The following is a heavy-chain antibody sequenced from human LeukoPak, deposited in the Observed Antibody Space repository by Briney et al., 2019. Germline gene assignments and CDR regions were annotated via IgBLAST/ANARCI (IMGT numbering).Heavy chain of an antibody. V-gene: IGHV1-2*02. D-gene: IGHD5-18*01. CDR3: ARGRYSYGGYYYYYMDV. J-gene: IGHJ6*03. Sequence: ASVKVSCKASGYTFTGYYMHWVRQAPGQGLEWMGWINPNSGGTNYAQKLQGRVTMTRDTSISTAYMELSRLRSDDTAVYYCARGRYSYGGYYYYYMDVWGKGTTVTISS. CDR1: GYTFTGYY. CDR2: INPNSGGT.